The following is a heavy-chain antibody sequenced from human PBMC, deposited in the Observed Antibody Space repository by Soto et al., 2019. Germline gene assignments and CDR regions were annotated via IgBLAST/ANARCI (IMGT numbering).Heavy chain of an antibody. J-gene: IGHJ2*01. Sequence: QVQLQQWGAGPLRPLETLSLTCGVSGGSFSGYYWAWIRQSPGKGLEWIGEINDRGSINYNPSVKSRVRISVDTSKNNYSLNLRSVTAADTAVYYCARESHDILTGPPWVWYFDLWGRGTLVTVSS. CDR3: ARESHDILTGPPWVWYFDL. D-gene: IGHD3-9*01. CDR1: GGSFSGYY. CDR2: INDRGSI. V-gene: IGHV4-34*01.